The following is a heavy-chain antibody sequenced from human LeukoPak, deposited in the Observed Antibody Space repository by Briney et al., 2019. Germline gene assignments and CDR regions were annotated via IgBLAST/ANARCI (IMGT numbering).Heavy chain of an antibody. CDR3: GRFASSDVY. D-gene: IGHD3-10*01. J-gene: IGHJ4*02. V-gene: IGHV1-2*02. CDR2: INTNSGGP. CDR1: GYTFTVYY. Sequence: EASVTVSCTASGYTFTVYYMHGVRQAPGQGVEWMGWINTNSGGPNYAQKFQGRVTINRDRPISTAYMELSRLRFEDTPVYSCGRFASSDVYWGRGTMVTVSS.